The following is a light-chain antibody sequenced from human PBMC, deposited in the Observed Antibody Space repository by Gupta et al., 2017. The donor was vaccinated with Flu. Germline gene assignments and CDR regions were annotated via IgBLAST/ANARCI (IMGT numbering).Light chain of an antibody. J-gene: IGLJ2*01. CDR1: SSDVGGYNY. CDR3: SSYTSSSTLGV. CDR2: DVS. Sequence: ITISCTGTSSDVGGYNYVSWYQQHPGKAPKLMIYDVSNRPSGVSNRFSGSKSGNTASLTISGLQAEDEADYYCSSYTSSSTLGVFGGGTQLTVL. V-gene: IGLV2-14*03.